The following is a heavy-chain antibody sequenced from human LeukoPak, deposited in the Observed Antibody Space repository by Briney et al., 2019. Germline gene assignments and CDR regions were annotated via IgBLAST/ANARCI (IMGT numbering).Heavy chain of an antibody. CDR2: INDSGST. CDR3: ARAQAAGDGHYFDF. Sequence: SETLSLTCAVYGGSFSSYYWSWIRQTPGKGLEWIGEINDSGSTNYNLSLKSRVTMSVDTSKNQFSLKLGAVTAAETAVYYCARAQAAGDGHYFDFWGQGTLVTVSS. V-gene: IGHV4-34*01. CDR1: GGSFSSYY. D-gene: IGHD7-27*01. J-gene: IGHJ4*02.